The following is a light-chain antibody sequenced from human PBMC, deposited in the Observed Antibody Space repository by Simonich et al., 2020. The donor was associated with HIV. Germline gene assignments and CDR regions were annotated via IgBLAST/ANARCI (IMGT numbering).Light chain of an antibody. J-gene: IGLJ7*01. CDR2: GNS. CDR1: SSNIWAGYD. Sequence: QSVLTQPPSVSGAPGQRVTISCTGSSSNIWAGYDVHWYQQLPGTAPKLLIYGNSNRPSGVPDRFSGSKSGTSASRAITGLQAEDEADYYCQSYDSRLSGSVFGGGTQLTVL. V-gene: IGLV1-40*01. CDR3: QSYDSRLSGSV.